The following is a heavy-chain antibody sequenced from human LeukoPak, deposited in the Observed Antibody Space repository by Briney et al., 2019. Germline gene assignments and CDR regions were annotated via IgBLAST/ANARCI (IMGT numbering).Heavy chain of an antibody. CDR3: ARSPYYYDSSGYPQEFDY. V-gene: IGHV1-18*01. CDR2: ISAYNGNT. Sequence: EASVKVSCKASGYTFTSYGISWVRQAPGQGLEWMGWISAYNGNTNYAQKLQGRVTMTTDTSTSTAYMELRSLRSDDTAVYYCARSPYYYDSSGYPQEFDYWGQGTLVTVSS. J-gene: IGHJ4*02. CDR1: GYTFTSYG. D-gene: IGHD3-22*01.